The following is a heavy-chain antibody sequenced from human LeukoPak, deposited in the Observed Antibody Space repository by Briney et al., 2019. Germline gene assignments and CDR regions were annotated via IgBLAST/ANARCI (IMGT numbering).Heavy chain of an antibody. Sequence: SETLSLTCSVYGGSFSDSYWIWIRQSPEMGLQWIGEMSHSGGTNYHPSLKSRLTMSVDTSKNQFSLKLTSVTAADSAVYYCARDAYSFGRGFDPWGQGTLVTVSS. CDR1: GGSFSDSY. CDR2: MSHSGGT. V-gene: IGHV4-34*01. D-gene: IGHD3-3*01. J-gene: IGHJ5*02. CDR3: ARDAYSFGRGFDP.